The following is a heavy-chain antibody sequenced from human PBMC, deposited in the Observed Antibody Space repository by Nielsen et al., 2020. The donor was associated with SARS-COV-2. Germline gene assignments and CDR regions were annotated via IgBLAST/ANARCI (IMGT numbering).Heavy chain of an antibody. V-gene: IGHV4-59*08. Sequence: SETLSFTCSVSGDSISEYYWSWIRQSPGKELEWLGYIFYTGTTDYNPSLRNRVSISMDTSKNQLSLTVRSVTAADTAVYFCAVYSQYTSSLNWFDPWGHGVLVTVSS. CDR2: IFYTGTT. J-gene: IGHJ5*02. D-gene: IGHD6-13*01. CDR3: AVYSQYTSSLNWFDP. CDR1: GDSISEYY.